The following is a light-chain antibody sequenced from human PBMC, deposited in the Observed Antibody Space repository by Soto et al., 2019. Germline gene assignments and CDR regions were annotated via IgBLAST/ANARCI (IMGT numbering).Light chain of an antibody. CDR3: AVWDDSLSGPV. CDR1: SSNIGSNY. J-gene: IGLJ2*01. Sequence: QSVLTQPPSASGTPGQRVTISCSGSSSNIGSNYVYWYQQFPGTAPKLLIYSNNVRPSGVPDRFSGSKSGTSASLAISGLRSEDEADYYCAVWDDSLSGPVFGGGTKLTVL. CDR2: SNN. V-gene: IGLV1-47*02.